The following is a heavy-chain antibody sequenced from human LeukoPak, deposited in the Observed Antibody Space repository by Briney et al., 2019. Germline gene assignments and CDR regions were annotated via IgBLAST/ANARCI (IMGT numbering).Heavy chain of an antibody. CDR2: ISSSSSTI. Sequence: GGSLRLSCAASGFTFNNYNMNWVRQAPGKGLEWVSYISSSSSTIYYADSVKGRFTISRDNAKNSLYLQMNSLRAEDTAVYYCARDRGGANDCWSGYYTGYFDYWGQGTLVTVSS. V-gene: IGHV3-48*01. D-gene: IGHD3-3*01. CDR1: GFTFNNYN. CDR3: ARDRGGANDCWSGYYTGYFDY. J-gene: IGHJ4*02.